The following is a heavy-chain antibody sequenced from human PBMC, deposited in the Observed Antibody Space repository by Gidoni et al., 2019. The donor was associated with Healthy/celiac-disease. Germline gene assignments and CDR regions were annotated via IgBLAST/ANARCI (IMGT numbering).Heavy chain of an antibody. CDR2: ISYDGSNK. V-gene: IGHV3-30*03. Sequence: QVQLVESGGGVVQPGRSLRLSCAASGFTFSSYGMHWVRQAPGKGLEWVAVISYDGSNKYYADSVKGRFTISRDNSKNTLYLQMNSLRAEDTAVYYCASRSGNSSGWYYFDYWGQGTLVTVSS. J-gene: IGHJ4*02. D-gene: IGHD6-19*01. CDR3: ASRSGNSSGWYYFDY. CDR1: GFTFSSYG.